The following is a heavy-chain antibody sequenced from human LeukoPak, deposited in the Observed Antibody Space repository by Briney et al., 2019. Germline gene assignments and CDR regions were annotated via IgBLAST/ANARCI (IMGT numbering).Heavy chain of an antibody. CDR3: ARDKLEGFDP. D-gene: IGHD6-13*01. CDR1: GGSFSGYY. V-gene: IGHV4-34*01. J-gene: IGHJ5*02. CDR2: INHSGGT. Sequence: SETLSLTCAVYGGSFSGYYWSWIRQPPGKGLEWIGEINHSGGTNYNPSLKSRVTISVDTSKNQFSLKLSSVTAADTAVYYCARDKLEGFDPWAREPWSPSPQ.